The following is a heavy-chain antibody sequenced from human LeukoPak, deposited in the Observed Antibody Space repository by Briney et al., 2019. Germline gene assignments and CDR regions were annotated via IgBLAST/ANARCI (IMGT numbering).Heavy chain of an antibody. CDR1: GDSVSSKSAA. Sequence: SQTLSLTCAISGDSVSSKSAARNWIRQSPSRGLEWLGRTYYRSKWSSGYAESVKSRLTISPDTSKNQFSLQLRSVTPDDTAVYYCARSQTGRTFDFWGQGALVTVSS. CDR2: TYYRSKWSS. D-gene: IGHD1/OR15-1a*01. V-gene: IGHV6-1*01. CDR3: ARSQTGRTFDF. J-gene: IGHJ4*02.